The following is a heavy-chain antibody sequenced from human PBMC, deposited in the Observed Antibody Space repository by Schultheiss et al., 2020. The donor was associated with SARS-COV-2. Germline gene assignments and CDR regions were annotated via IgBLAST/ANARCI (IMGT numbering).Heavy chain of an antibody. D-gene: IGHD4-17*01. V-gene: IGHV3-9*01. CDR1: GFTFDDYA. J-gene: IGHJ5*02. CDR3: AKDLSYGDYNWFDP. CDR2: ISWNSGSI. Sequence: SLKISCAASGFTFDDYAMHWVRQAPGKGLEWVSGISWNSGSIGYADSVKGRFTIFRDNAKNSLYLQMNSLRAEDTALYYCAKDLSYGDYNWFDPWGQGTLVTVSS.